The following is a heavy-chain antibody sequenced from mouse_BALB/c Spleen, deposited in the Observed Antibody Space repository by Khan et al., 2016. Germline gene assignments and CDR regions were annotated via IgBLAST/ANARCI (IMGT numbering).Heavy chain of an antibody. CDR1: DYTFTDYY. J-gene: IGHJ4*01. CDR3: ARSYDGYFAMDY. V-gene: IGHV1-77*01. D-gene: IGHD1-2*01. CDR2: IFTGSGIT. Sequence: QVQLKESGTELPRPGASVKLSCKASDYTFTDYYLHWVKQRTGQGLEWIGEIFTGSGITYYNEKFKGKASLTADTSSSTAYMQLSSLTSEDSTVYFCARSYDGYFAMDYWGHGASVTVSS.